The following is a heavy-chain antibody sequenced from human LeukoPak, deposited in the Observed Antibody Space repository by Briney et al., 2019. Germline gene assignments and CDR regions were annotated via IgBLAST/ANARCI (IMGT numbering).Heavy chain of an antibody. CDR3: AKGEAFDI. CDR1: GFTFSSYG. CDR2: ISYDGSNK. D-gene: IGHD1-26*01. V-gene: IGHV3-30*18. J-gene: IGHJ3*02. Sequence: GGSLRLSCAASGFTFSSYGMDWVRQAPGKGLEWVAVISYDGSNKYYADSVKGRFTISRDNSKNTLYLQVSSLRAEDTAVYYCAKGEAFDIWGQGTMVTVSS.